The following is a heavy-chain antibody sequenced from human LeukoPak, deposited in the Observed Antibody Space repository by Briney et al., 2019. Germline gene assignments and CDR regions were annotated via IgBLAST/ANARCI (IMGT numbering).Heavy chain of an antibody. CDR2: ISSSSSYI. D-gene: IGHD3-10*02. J-gene: IGHJ4*02. Sequence: GGSLRLSCAASGFTFSSYSMNWVRQAPGKGLEWVSSISSSSSYIYYADSVKGRFTISRDNAKNSLYLQMNSLRAEDTAVYYCARDPRPPVRGVVPDFYFDYWGQGTLVTVSS. V-gene: IGHV3-21*01. CDR1: GFTFSSYS. CDR3: ARDPRPPVRGVVPDFYFDY.